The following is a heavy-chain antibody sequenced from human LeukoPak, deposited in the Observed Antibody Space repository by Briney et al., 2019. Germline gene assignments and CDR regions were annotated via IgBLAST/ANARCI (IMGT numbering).Heavy chain of an antibody. V-gene: IGHV5-51*01. Sequence: GESLKISCKGSGYSFPTYWIAWVRQMPGKGLEWMGIIYPDESNIRYSPSFQGQVTISADKSISTAYLQWSSLQASDTAMYYCARPPSRGYSSSFEYWGQGTLVTVSS. J-gene: IGHJ4*02. CDR3: ARPPSRGYSSSFEY. CDR1: GYSFPTYW. CDR2: IYPDESNI. D-gene: IGHD2-2*03.